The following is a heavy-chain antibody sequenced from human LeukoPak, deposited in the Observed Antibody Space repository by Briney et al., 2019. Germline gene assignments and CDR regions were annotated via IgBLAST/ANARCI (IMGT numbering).Heavy chain of an antibody. J-gene: IGHJ4*02. CDR1: GGTFSSYA. D-gene: IGHD5-24*01. CDR3: ATGPRWRWLQCRY. Sequence: SVKVSCKASGGTFSSYAISWVRQAPGQGLEWMGGIIPIFGTANYAQKFQGRVTITTDESTSTAYMELSSLRSEDTAVYYCATGPRWRWLQCRYWGQGTLVTVSS. V-gene: IGHV1-69*05. CDR2: IIPIFGTA.